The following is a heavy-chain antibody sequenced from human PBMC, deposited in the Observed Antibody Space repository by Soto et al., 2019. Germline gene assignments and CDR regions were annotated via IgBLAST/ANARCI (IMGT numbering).Heavy chain of an antibody. D-gene: IGHD6-13*01. CDR3: ARDQGSHPGD. CDR2: IHHSGSA. V-gene: IGHV4-4*02. J-gene: IGHJ4*02. Sequence: QVQLQESGPGLVRPSGTLSLTCAVSGGSISSDNWWSWVRQPPGKGLQWIGEIHHSGSANYNPSRKRRVTMSVVPSKNLFSLTLTSVTAADTAFYYCARDQGSHPGDWGQGTLVSVSS. CDR1: GGSISSDNW.